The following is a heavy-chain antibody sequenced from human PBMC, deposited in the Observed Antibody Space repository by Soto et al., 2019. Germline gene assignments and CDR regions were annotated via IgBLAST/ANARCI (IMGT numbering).Heavy chain of an antibody. V-gene: IGHV4-4*07. CDR2: FSLSGTT. Sequence: SETLSLTXTVSGASITSSSYWSWIRQPAGKGLEWIGRFSLSGTTNYNPSLRSRVTMSADVSKDQFSLRLTSVTAADTALYYCARGMTPPGAPAWYYFDSWGQGTLVTVS. CDR1: GASITSSSY. CDR3: ARGMTPPGAPAWYYFDS. J-gene: IGHJ4*02. D-gene: IGHD2-8*02.